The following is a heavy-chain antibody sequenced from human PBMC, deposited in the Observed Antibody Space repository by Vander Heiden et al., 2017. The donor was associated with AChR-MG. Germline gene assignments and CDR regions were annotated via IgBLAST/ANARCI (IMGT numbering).Heavy chain of an antibody. CDR2: ISSSSSYI. V-gene: IGHV3-21*01. Sequence: EVQLVASGGGLVKPGGSLRLSCSASGFTVRRHSRNWGRQAPGKGLEWVSSISSSSSYIYYADSVKGRFTISRDNAKNSLYLQMNSLRAEDTAVYYCARDGPPTVGYYYYGMDVWGQGTTVTVSS. J-gene: IGHJ6*02. CDR1: GFTVRRHS. CDR3: ARDGPPTVGYYYYGMDV. D-gene: IGHD1-26*01.